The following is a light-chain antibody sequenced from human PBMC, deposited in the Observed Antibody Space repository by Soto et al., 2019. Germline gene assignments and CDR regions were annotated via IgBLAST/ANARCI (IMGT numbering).Light chain of an antibody. CDR1: SSDVGTYNL. J-gene: IGLJ3*02. CDR3: SSYTTSSTLV. Sequence: QSALTQPASVSGSPGQSITISCTETSSDVGTYNLVSWYQQNPGKAPRLMIYEGSKRPSGVSNRFTGSKSGNTASLTISGLQAEDEADYYCSSYTTSSTLVFGGGTKLTVL. V-gene: IGLV2-14*02. CDR2: EGS.